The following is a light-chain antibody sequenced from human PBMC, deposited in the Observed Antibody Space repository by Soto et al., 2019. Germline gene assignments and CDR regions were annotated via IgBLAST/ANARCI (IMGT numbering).Light chain of an antibody. V-gene: IGLV1-47*01. CDR1: SSNIGSNH. J-gene: IGLJ3*02. CDR2: RNY. Sequence: QLVLTQPPSASETPGQRVTISCSGSSSNIGSNHVYWYQHLPGTAPKLLIYRNYLRPSGVPDRFSASKSTTSASLAISGVRSDDEADYYCGAWDDSLSGWVFGGGTKLTVL. CDR3: GAWDDSLSGWV.